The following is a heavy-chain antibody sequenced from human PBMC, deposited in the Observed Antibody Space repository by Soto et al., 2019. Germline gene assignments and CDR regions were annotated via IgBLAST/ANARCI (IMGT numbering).Heavy chain of an antibody. CDR3: ARESSSWGFGNYGMDV. Sequence: PSETLSLTCAVYGGSFSGYYWSWIRQPPGKGLEWIGEINHSGSTNYNPSLKSRVTISVDTSKNQFSLKLSSVTAADTAVYYCARESSSWGFGNYGMDVWGQGTTVTVSS. V-gene: IGHV4-34*01. D-gene: IGHD6-13*01. J-gene: IGHJ6*02. CDR2: INHSGST. CDR1: GGSFSGYY.